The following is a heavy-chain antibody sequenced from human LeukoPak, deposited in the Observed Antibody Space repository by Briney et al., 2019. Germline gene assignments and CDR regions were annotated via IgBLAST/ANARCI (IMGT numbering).Heavy chain of an antibody. Sequence: ASVKVSCKASGYTFTSYDINWVRQATGQGLEWMGWMSPNSGNTGYAQKFQGRVTMTRNTSISTAYMELSSLRSDDTAVYYCVRVIPQKWELPGKWFDPWGQGTLVTVSS. J-gene: IGHJ5*02. V-gene: IGHV1-8*01. D-gene: IGHD1-26*01. CDR2: MSPNSGNT. CDR1: GYTFTSYD. CDR3: VRVIPQKWELPGKWFDP.